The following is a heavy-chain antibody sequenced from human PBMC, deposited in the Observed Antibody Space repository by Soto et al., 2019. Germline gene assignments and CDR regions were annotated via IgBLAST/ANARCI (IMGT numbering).Heavy chain of an antibody. CDR2: IFSDNER. CDR1: GFSLTTCKMG. Sequence: SGPTLVNPTETLTLTCTVSGFSLTTCKMGVSWIRQPPGKALEWLAHIFSDNERSYSTSLQGRLTISKDTSGSQVVLSMTNVDPVDTATYYCARMNVDSYHFYYAMDVWAHGTTVTVS. CDR3: ARMNVDSYHFYYAMDV. D-gene: IGHD4-17*01. V-gene: IGHV2-26*01. J-gene: IGHJ6*02.